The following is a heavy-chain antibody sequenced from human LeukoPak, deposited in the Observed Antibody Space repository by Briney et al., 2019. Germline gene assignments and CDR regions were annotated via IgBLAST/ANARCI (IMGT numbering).Heavy chain of an antibody. D-gene: IGHD2-21*02. CDR2: IYHSGST. J-gene: IGHJ4*02. CDR3: ARAGYCGGDCGLDY. Sequence: PSETLSLTCAVSGGSISSGGYSWSWIRQPPGKGLEWIGYIYHSGSTYYNPSLKSRVTISVDRSENQFSLKLSSVTAADTAVYYCARAGYCGGDCGLDYWGQGTLVTVSS. CDR1: GGSISSGGYS. V-gene: IGHV4-30-2*01.